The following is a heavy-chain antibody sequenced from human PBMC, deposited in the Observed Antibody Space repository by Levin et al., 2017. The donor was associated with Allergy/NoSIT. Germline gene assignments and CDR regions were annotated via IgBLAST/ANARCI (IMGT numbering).Heavy chain of an antibody. CDR2: ISSSSSYI. J-gene: IGHJ6*02. D-gene: IGHD2-2*02. Sequence: GESLKISCAASGFTFSSYSMNWVRQAPGKGLEWVSSISSSSSYIYYADSVKGRFTISRDNAKNSLYLQMNSLRAEDTAVYYCARGRTYCSSTSCYTRYYYYGMDVWGQGTTVTVSS. CDR3: ARGRTYCSSTSCYTRYYYYGMDV. V-gene: IGHV3-21*01. CDR1: GFTFSSYS.